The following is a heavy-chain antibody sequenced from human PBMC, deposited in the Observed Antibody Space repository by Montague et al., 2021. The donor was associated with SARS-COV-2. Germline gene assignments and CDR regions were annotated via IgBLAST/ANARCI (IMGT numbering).Heavy chain of an antibody. CDR3: ARLAADEEEGFGGRVVIISAAEFDY. V-gene: IGHV4-39*01. CDR2: IYYNGRT. CDR1: GVSISSRSFY. Sequence: SETLSLTCTVSGVSISSRSFYWAWIRQPPVKGLEWIGTIYYNGRTAYNPSLKSRDTMAVDTAKNQFSLKLNSVSAADTAVFYCARLAADEEEGFGGRVVIISAAEFDYWGQGTLVTVSS. J-gene: IGHJ4*02. D-gene: IGHD3-10*01.